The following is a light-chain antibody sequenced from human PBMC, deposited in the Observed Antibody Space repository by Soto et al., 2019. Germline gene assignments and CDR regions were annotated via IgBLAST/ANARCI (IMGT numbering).Light chain of an antibody. Sequence: AIRMTQSPSSFSASTGDRVTITCRASQGIRSYLAWYQQKPGKAPKLLIYAASTLQSGVPSRFSGSGSGTDFILPISCLQSEDFATYYCQQYYSYPITFGGGTKAEIK. CDR1: QGIRSY. CDR3: QQYYSYPIT. V-gene: IGKV1-8*01. J-gene: IGKJ4*01. CDR2: AAS.